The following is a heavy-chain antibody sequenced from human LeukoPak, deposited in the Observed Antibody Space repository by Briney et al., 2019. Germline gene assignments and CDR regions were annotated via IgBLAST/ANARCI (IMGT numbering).Heavy chain of an antibody. Sequence: SETLSLTCTVSGGSISSSSYYWGWIRQPPGKGLEWIGSIYYSGSTYYNPSLKSRVTISVDTSKSQFSLKLSSVTAADTAVYYCARHLGDVVVVPAAKNWFDPWGQGTLVTVSS. CDR1: GGSISSSSYY. D-gene: IGHD2-2*01. V-gene: IGHV4-39*01. CDR2: IYYSGST. CDR3: ARHLGDVVVVPAAKNWFDP. J-gene: IGHJ5*02.